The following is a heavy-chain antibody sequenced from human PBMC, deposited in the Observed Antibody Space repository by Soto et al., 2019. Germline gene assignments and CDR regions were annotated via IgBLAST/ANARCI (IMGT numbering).Heavy chain of an antibody. V-gene: IGHV4-34*01. CDR2: INHSAST. CDR3: TRGKTVVVAATRHYYYGLDV. CDR1: GGSLSGYY. D-gene: IGHD2-15*01. J-gene: IGHJ6*02. Sequence: PSETLSLTCAVYGGSLSGYYWSWIRQTPGKGLEWIAEINHSASTSYNPSLKSRATISLDTSKNQISLNLSSVTAADSAVYYCTRGKTVVVAATRHYYYGLDVWGQGTTVTVSS.